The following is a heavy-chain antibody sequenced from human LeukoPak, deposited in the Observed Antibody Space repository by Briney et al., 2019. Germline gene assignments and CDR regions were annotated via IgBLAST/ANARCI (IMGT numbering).Heavy chain of an antibody. Sequence: PSETLSLTCTVSGGSISSYYWSWIRQPPGKGLEWIGYIYYSGSTNYNPSLKSRVTISVDTSKNQFSLKLSSVTAADTAVYYCARPRPGTTGTGWFDPWGQGTLVTVSS. CDR1: GGSISSYY. V-gene: IGHV4-59*12. CDR2: IYYSGST. CDR3: ARPRPGTTGTGWFDP. J-gene: IGHJ5*02. D-gene: IGHD1-1*01.